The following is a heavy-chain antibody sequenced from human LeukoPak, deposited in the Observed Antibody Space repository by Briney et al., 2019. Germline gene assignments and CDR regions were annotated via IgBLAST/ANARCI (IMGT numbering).Heavy chain of an antibody. D-gene: IGHD2-8*01. CDR2: IHPSGGST. Sequence: ASVKVSCKASGYTFTSYYMHWVRQAPGQGLEWMGIIHPSGGSTSYAQKFQGRVTMTRDTSTSTVYMELSSLRSEDTAVYYCAQDISGGMYGIWFDPWGQGTLVTVSS. V-gene: IGHV1-46*01. CDR1: GYTFTSYY. J-gene: IGHJ5*02. CDR3: AQDISGGMYGIWFDP.